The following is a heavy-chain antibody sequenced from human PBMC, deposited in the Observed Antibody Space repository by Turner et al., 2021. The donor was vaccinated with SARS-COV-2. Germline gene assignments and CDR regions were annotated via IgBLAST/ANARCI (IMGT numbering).Heavy chain of an antibody. CDR2: VYYRGNT. CDR3: ARVKSTVTTYYYYYMDV. Sequence: QLQLQESGPGLVKPSVTLSPTCSVSGGSISSSSYYWGWIRQPPGKGPEWIGSVYYRGNTYYNPSLESRVTISVDTSNNQFSLKLNSVTAADTAVYYCARVKSTVTTYYYYYMDVWGKGTTVTVSS. CDR1: GGSISSSSYY. D-gene: IGHD4-4*01. V-gene: IGHV4-39*01. J-gene: IGHJ6*03.